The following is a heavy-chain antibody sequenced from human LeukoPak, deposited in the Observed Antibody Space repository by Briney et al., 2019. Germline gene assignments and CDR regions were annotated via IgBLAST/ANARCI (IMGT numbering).Heavy chain of an antibody. V-gene: IGHV3-48*01. Sequence: GRSLTLSCTASGFNFSSYAMHWVRQAPGMGLEWVSYISSGSSTIYYADSVKGRFTISRDNAKNSLYLQMNSLRAEDTAVYYCARDWYFDYWGQGTLVTVSS. CDR3: ARDWYFDY. CDR1: GFNFSSYA. CDR2: ISSGSSTI. J-gene: IGHJ4*02.